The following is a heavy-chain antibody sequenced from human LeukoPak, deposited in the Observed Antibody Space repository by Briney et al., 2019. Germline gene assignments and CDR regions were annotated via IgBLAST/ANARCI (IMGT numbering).Heavy chain of an antibody. CDR3: ARTDGDLDY. CDR1: GYTFTNYD. Sequence: ASVKVSCKASGYTFTNYDINWVRQAPGQGLEWMGWMNPKSGYTGFAQKFQGRVTMTRTTSISIAYMELTSLRSEDTAVYYCARTDGDLDYWGQGTLVTVSS. CDR2: MNPKSGYT. D-gene: IGHD4-17*01. J-gene: IGHJ4*02. V-gene: IGHV1-8*01.